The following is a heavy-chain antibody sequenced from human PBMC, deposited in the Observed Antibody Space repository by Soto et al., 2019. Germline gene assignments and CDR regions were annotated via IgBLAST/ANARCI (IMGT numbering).Heavy chain of an antibody. CDR1: GFTFGDYA. D-gene: IGHD6-6*01. CDR2: IRSKAYGGTT. J-gene: IGHJ4*03. CDR3: AAGAARPVVRKYFDY. Sequence: GGSLRLSCTASGFTFGDYAMSWVRQAPGKGLEWVGFIRSKAYGGTTEYAASVKGRFTISRDDSKSIAYLQMNSLKTEDTAVYYCAAGAARPVVRKYFDYWGQGTTVTVSS. V-gene: IGHV3-49*04.